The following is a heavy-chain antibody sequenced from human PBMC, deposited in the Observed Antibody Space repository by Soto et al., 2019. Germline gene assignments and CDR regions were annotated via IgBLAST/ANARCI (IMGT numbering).Heavy chain of an antibody. CDR2: INGGNVDT. Sequence: QVQLVQSGAEVKKPGASVRISCRTSGYTFTSYAITWLRHAPGQRLECMGWINGGNVDTKYSQKFQDRLAITRDTSATTVSLGLSSLTSEDTAIYYCARGTLSLYSADFRWGQGTLVTVSS. CDR3: ARGTLSLYSADFR. CDR1: GYTFTSYA. V-gene: IGHV1-3*01. D-gene: IGHD1-26*01. J-gene: IGHJ4*02.